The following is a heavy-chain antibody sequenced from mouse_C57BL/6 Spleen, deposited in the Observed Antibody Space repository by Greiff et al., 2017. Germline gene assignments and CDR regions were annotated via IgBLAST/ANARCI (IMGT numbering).Heavy chain of an antibody. D-gene: IGHD1-1*02. Sequence: EVQLVESGGGLVQPKGSLKLSCAASGFTFNTYAMHWVSQAPGKGLEWVARIRSKSSNNATYYADSVKDRFTISRDDSPSMLYLQLNNLKTEDTAMYCCVRYGAMDYWGQGTTVTVSS. CDR2: IRSKSSNNAT. CDR1: GFTFNTYA. V-gene: IGHV10-3*01. J-gene: IGHJ4*01. CDR3: VRYGAMDY.